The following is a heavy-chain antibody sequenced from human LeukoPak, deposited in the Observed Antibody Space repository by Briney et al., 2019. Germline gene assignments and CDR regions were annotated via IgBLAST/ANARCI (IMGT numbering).Heavy chain of an antibody. D-gene: IGHD5-24*01. Sequence: GRSLRLSCAASGFTFSSYSMNWVREAPGKGLEWVSSISSSSSYIYYADSVKGRFTISRDNAKNSLYLQMNSLRAEDTAVYYCARGEKATPNWFDPWGQGTLVTVSS. CDR1: GFTFSSYS. CDR2: ISSSSSYI. J-gene: IGHJ5*02. V-gene: IGHV3-21*01. CDR3: ARGEKATPNWFDP.